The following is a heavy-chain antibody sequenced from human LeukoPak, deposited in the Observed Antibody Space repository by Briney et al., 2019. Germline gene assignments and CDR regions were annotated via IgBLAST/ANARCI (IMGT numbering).Heavy chain of an antibody. Sequence: SQTLSLTCTVSGGSISSGDYYWSWIRQPPGKGLEWIGEIYHSGSTNYNPSLKSRVTLSVDKSKNQFSLRLSSVTAADTAVYYCARDRYDILTGYYMGHWFDPWGQGTLVTASS. CDR3: ARDRYDILTGYYMGHWFDP. CDR1: GGSISSGDYY. J-gene: IGHJ5*02. CDR2: IYHSGST. D-gene: IGHD3-9*01. V-gene: IGHV4-30-2*01.